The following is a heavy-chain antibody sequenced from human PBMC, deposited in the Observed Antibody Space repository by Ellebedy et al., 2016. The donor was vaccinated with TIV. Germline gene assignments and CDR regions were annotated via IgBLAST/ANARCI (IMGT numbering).Heavy chain of an antibody. CDR1: GGTFNTDG. D-gene: IGHD2-2*01. CDR3: ARVVVGGYCSSTSCYFDY. V-gene: IGHV1-69*10. CDR2: IYPIGDIT. J-gene: IGHJ4*02. Sequence: ASVKVSCKASGGTFNTDGISWVRQAPGQGPEWMGGIYPIGDITNYAQNFQGRVTFTADKSTNTVYMEMSSLRTDDTAVYYCARVVVGGYCSSTSCYFDYWGQGTLVTVSS.